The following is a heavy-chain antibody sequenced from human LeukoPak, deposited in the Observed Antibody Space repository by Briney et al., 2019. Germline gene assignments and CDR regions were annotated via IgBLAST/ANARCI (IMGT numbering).Heavy chain of an antibody. Sequence: SVKVSCKASGGTFSSYAISWLRQAPGQGLEWMGGSIPIFGTANYAQKFQGRVTITADESTSTAYMELSSLRSEDTAVYYCARELLRDYDGSGSYYIGWGQGTLVTVSS. D-gene: IGHD3-10*01. V-gene: IGHV1-69*01. CDR1: GGTFSSYA. J-gene: IGHJ4*02. CDR2: SIPIFGTA. CDR3: ARELLRDYDGSGSYYIG.